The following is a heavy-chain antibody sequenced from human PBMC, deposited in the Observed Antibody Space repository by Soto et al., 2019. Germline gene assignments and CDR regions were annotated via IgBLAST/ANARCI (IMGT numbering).Heavy chain of an antibody. Sequence: ASVKVSCKVSGYTLTELSMHWVRQAPGKGLEWMGGFDPEDGETIYAQKFQGRVTMTEDTSTDTAYMELSSLRSEDTAVYYCATPSVLYQLPAKVYYYYGMDVWGQGTTVTV. V-gene: IGHV1-24*01. CDR2: FDPEDGET. J-gene: IGHJ6*02. D-gene: IGHD2-2*01. CDR3: ATPSVLYQLPAKVYYYYGMDV. CDR1: GYTLTELS.